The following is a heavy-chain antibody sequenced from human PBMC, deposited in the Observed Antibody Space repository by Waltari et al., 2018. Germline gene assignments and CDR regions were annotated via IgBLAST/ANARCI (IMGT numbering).Heavy chain of an antibody. CDR1: GGSSSGYF. CDR3: AREGRAAAGTDY. Sequence: QVHLQQWGAGLLKPSATLSLTCDVSGGSSSGYFWSWFRQPPGKGLEWLGEITHSGYTNYNPSLKSRVTISVDTSKNQFSLKLSSVTAADTAVYYCAREGRAAAGTDYWSQGTLVTVSS. D-gene: IGHD6-13*01. J-gene: IGHJ4*02. CDR2: ITHSGYT. V-gene: IGHV4-34*02.